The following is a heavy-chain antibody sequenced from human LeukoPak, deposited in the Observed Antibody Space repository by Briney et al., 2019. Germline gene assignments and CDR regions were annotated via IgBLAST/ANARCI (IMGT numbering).Heavy chain of an antibody. CDR3: ARELERSGFDP. CDR2: ISGSGSTK. V-gene: IGHV3-48*03. CDR1: GFTFSSFE. J-gene: IGHJ5*02. D-gene: IGHD6-19*01. Sequence: PGGSLRLSCAASGFTFSSFEMSWVPQAPGKGLNWVSYISGSGSTKDYADSVKGRFTISRDNAKNSLYLQLNSLRAEDTAVYYCARELERSGFDPWGQGTLVTVSS.